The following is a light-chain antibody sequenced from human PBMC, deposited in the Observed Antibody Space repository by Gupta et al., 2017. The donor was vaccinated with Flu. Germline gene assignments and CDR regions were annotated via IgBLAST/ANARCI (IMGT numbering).Light chain of an antibody. Sequence: ISCRSSQSLVHSNGNTYLTWFQQRPGQSPRRLIYRVSNRDSGVPDRFSVSGSGTDFTLKISRVEAEDVGVYYCMQGTHWPTFGQGTKVEIK. CDR2: RVS. V-gene: IGKV2-30*02. CDR3: MQGTHWPT. J-gene: IGKJ1*01. CDR1: QSLVHSNGNTY.